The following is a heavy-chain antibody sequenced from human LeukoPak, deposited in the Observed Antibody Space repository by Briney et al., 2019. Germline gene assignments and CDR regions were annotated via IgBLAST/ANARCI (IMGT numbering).Heavy chain of an antibody. J-gene: IGHJ4*02. D-gene: IGHD6-6*01. CDR2: IKQDGSEK. CDR3: ARDFEYSSSWTPYYFDY. CDR1: GFTFSRYW. Sequence: GSLRLSCAASGFTFSRYWMSWVRQAPGKGLEWVANIKQDGSEKNYVDSVKGRFTISRDNAKNSLYLQMNSLRAEDTAVYYCARDFEYSSSWTPYYFDYWGQGTLVTVSS. V-gene: IGHV3-7*01.